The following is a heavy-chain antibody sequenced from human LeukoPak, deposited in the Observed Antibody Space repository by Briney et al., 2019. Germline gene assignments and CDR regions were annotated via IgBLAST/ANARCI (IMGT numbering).Heavy chain of an antibody. V-gene: IGHV3-7*05. J-gene: IGHJ4*02. Sequence: GGSLRLSCAASGFTFSSYWMIWVRQAPGKGLEWVANIRQDGSDKYYVDSVKGRFTISRDNAKNSLYLQMNSLRAEDTAVYYCARGKEGADLWRGSRYYFDYWGQGTLVTVSS. CDR3: ARGKEGADLWRGSRYYFDY. D-gene: IGHD3-3*01. CDR2: IRQDGSDK. CDR1: GFTFSSYW.